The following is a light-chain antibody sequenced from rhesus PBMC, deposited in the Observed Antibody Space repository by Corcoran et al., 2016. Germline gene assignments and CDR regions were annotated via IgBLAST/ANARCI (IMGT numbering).Light chain of an antibody. Sequence: SYDVTQPRSVSVSPGQTARITCGGESIGSKYVHWYQQKPAQAPVLVIYKDSNRPSGIPERFSGSNSGNTATLTISGVEAGDEADYYCQVWDSSSDQHVFGSGTKLTVL. V-gene: IGLV3-29*01. CDR1: SIGSKY. CDR2: KDS. J-gene: IGLJ6*01. CDR3: QVWDSSSDQHV.